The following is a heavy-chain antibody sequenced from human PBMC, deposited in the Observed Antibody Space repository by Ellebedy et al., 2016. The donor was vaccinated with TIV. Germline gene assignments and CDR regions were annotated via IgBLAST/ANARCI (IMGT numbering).Heavy chain of an antibody. CDR3: ASNGDKGY. J-gene: IGHJ4*02. Sequence: GESLKISXAASGFTVSNNYMNWVRQAPGKGLEWVSLIYSGGSTHYADSVRGQFTISRDYSKNTLYLQMNSLRAEDTAVYYCASNGDKGYWGQGTLVTVSS. CDR2: IYSGGST. V-gene: IGHV3-53*01. D-gene: IGHD4-23*01. CDR1: GFTVSNNY.